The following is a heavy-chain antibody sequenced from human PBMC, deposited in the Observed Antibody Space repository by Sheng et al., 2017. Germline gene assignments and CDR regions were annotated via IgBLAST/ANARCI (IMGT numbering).Heavy chain of an antibody. D-gene: IGHD6-6*01. J-gene: IGHJ6*03. CDR1: GGTFSSYA. V-gene: IGHV1-69*05. CDR3: ARSLYSSSRRQIYYYYYMDV. Sequence: QVQLVQSGAEVKKPGSSVKVSCKASGGTFSSYAISWVRQAPGQGLEWMGGIIPIFGTANYAQKFQGRVTITTDESTSTAYMELSSLRSEDTAVYYCARSLYSSSRRQIYYYYYMDVWGKGTTVTVSS. CDR2: IIPIFGTA.